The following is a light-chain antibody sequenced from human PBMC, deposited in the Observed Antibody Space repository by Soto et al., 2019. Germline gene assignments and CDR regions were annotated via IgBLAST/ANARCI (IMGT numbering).Light chain of an antibody. V-gene: IGKV1-6*01. J-gene: IGKJ1*01. Sequence: IQMTQSPSSLSASVGDRVTITFLASQGFRNDLGWSQQKPGKAPNLLIYAASNLQSGVPSRFSGSGSGTDFTLTISSLQPEDFATYNCLQDYNYPWTLGQGTKVDIK. CDR2: AAS. CDR1: QGFRND. CDR3: LQDYNYPWT.